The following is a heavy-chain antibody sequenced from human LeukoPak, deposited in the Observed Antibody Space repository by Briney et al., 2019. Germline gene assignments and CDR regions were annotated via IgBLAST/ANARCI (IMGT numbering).Heavy chain of an antibody. CDR3: ATLSPRATALPGYILTGYYRMFDY. J-gene: IGHJ4*02. D-gene: IGHD3-9*01. Sequence: GGSLRLSCAASGFTFSSYAMSWVRQAPGKGLEWVSDISGSGGSTYYADSVKGRFTISRDNSKNTLCLQMNSLRAEDTAVYYCATLSPRATALPGYILTGYYRMFDYWGQGTLVTVSS. CDR1: GFTFSSYA. CDR2: ISGSGGST. V-gene: IGHV3-23*01.